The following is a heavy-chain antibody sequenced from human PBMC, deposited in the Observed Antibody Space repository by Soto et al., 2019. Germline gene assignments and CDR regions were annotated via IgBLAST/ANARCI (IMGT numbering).Heavy chain of an antibody. V-gene: IGHV4-34*01. CDR1: GGPFSGYY. J-gene: IGHJ4*02. CDR2: INNSGST. Sequence: SETLSLTCAVYGGPFSGYYWSWIRQPPGKGLEWIGEINNSGSTNYNPSLKSRVTISVDTSKNQFSLKLSSVTAADTAVYYCARDSAWRSGSYYYFYYWGQGTLVTVSS. D-gene: IGHD1-26*01. CDR3: ARDSAWRSGSYYYFYY.